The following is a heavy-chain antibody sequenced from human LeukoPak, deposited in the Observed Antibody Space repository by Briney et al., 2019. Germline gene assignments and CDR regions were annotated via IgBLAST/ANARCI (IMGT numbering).Heavy chain of an antibody. CDR3: VRDGDDFNFDY. CDR1: GFTFRSYW. J-gene: IGHJ4*02. Sequence: GGSPRLSCAASGFTFRSYWMHWVRQAPGKGLEWVSRVIRDGSFTNYADSVKGRFTISRNNAKNTLYLQMSSLRAEDTAVYFCVRDGDDFNFDYWGQRSLVTVSS. D-gene: IGHD5-24*01. V-gene: IGHV3-74*01. CDR2: VIRDGSFT.